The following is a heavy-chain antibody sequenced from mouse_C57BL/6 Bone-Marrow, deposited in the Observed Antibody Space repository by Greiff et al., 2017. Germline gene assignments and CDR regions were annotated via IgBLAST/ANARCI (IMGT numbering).Heavy chain of an antibody. J-gene: IGHJ4*01. Sequence: VTVVESGPGLVQPSQSLSITCTVSGFSLTSYGVHWVRQSPGKGLEWLGVIWRGGSTDYNAAFMSRLSITKDNSKSQVFFKMNSLQADDTAIYYCAKNWGYGSSYGYAMDYWGQGTSVTVSS. CDR1: GFSLTSYG. CDR2: IWRGGST. CDR3: AKNWGYGSSYGYAMDY. V-gene: IGHV2-5*01. D-gene: IGHD1-1*01.